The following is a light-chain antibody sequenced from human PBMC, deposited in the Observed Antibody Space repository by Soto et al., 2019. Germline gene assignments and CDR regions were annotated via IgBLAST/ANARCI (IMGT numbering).Light chain of an antibody. CDR3: MHGTHWPPT. CDR1: QSLVYSDGNTY. CDR2: KFS. Sequence: DVVMTQSPLSLPVTLGQPASISCRSSQSLVYSDGNTYLNWFQQWQDQSPRRLIYKFSNRDSGVPDRFSGSWSGTDSTLKISMVDAEDVGDYYCMHGTHWPPTFGPGTKVDIK. V-gene: IGKV2-30*01. J-gene: IGKJ3*01.